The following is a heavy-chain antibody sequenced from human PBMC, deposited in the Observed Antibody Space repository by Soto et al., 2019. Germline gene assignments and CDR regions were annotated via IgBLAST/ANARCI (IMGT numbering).Heavy chain of an antibody. D-gene: IGHD6-13*01. CDR3: GRGPSPRAPAGGTPYYYAMDV. CDR2: MNPINGAT. CDR1: GYDFTAYD. J-gene: IGHJ6*02. V-gene: IGHV1-8*02. Sequence: ASVRVSCKASGYDFTAYDINWVRQASGQGLEWMGWMNPINGATGSARRFQGRVSMTRNTATGTAYLELTSLRSDDSAVYYCGRGPSPRAPAGGTPYYYAMDVWGQGTTVTVSS.